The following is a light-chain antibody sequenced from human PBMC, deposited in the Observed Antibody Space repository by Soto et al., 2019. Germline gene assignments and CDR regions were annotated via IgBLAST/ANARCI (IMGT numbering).Light chain of an antibody. V-gene: IGLV2-11*01. J-gene: IGLJ1*01. Sequence: QSALTQPPSVSGSPGQSVTISCTGTSSDIGGYNYVSWYQQLPGKAPKLMIYDVSKRPSGVPDRFSGSNSGNTASLTISGLQAEDEADYYCCSYAGTTHVVGTGTKVTVL. CDR1: SSDIGGYNY. CDR3: CSYAGTTHV. CDR2: DVS.